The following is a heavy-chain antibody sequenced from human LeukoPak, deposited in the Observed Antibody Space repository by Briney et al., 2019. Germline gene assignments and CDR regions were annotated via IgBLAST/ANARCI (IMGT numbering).Heavy chain of an antibody. V-gene: IGHV3-15*01. Sequence: GGTLRLSCAASGFTFSNAWMSWVRQAPGKGLEWVGRIKSKTDGGTTDYAAPVKGRFTISRDDSKNTLYLQMNSLKTEDTAVYYCTTDPEYSSSWYYFDYWGQGTLVTVSS. CDR3: TTDPEYSSSWYYFDY. CDR2: IKSKTDGGTT. CDR1: GFTFSNAW. D-gene: IGHD6-13*01. J-gene: IGHJ4*02.